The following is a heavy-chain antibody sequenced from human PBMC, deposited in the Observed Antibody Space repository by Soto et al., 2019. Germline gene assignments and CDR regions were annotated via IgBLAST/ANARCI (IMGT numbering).Heavy chain of an antibody. CDR2: ISGSGGST. CDR1: GFTFSSYA. J-gene: IGHJ6*02. Sequence: TGGSLRLSCAASGFTFSSYAMSRVRQAPGKGLEWVSAISGSGGSTYYADSVKGRFTISRYNSKNTLYLQMNSLSAEDTAVYYCAKDGDSSSFYSYGMDVRGQGTTVPVS. D-gene: IGHD6-6*01. V-gene: IGHV3-23*01. CDR3: AKDGDSSSFYSYGMDV.